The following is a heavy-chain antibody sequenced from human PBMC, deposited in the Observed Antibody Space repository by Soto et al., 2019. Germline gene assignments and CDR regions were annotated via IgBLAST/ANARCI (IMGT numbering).Heavy chain of an antibody. D-gene: IGHD4-17*01. CDR2: IAPDGSQI. V-gene: IGHV3-30-3*01. Sequence: GGSLRLSCAASGFTFSGKTMYWVRQAPGKGLEWVALIAPDGSQIYYADSVKGRFTISRDTSKNTLYLQMNSLRAEDTAVYYCARDLTNYGDDPDAFDIWGQGTMVTVSS. CDR1: GFTFSGKT. J-gene: IGHJ3*02. CDR3: ARDLTNYGDDPDAFDI.